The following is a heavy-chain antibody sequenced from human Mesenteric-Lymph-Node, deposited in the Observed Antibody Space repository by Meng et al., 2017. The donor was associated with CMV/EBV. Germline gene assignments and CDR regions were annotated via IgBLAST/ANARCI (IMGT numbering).Heavy chain of an antibody. CDR2: INAGNGNT. Sequence: VSCEAFGYSFISYDINWVRQAPGQGLEWMGWINAGNGNTKYSQKFQGRVTITRDTSASTAYMELSSLRSEDTAVYYCARSHHGMMDYWGQGTLVTVSS. D-gene: IGHD1-14*01. CDR3: ARSHHGMMDY. CDR1: GYSFISYD. J-gene: IGHJ4*02. V-gene: IGHV1-3*01.